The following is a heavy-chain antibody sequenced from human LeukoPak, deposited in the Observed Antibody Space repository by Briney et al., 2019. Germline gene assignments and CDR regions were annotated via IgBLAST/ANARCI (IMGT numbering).Heavy chain of an antibody. Sequence: SETLSLTCTVSGGSISSYYWSWIRQPPGKGLEWIGYIYYSGSTNYNPSLKSRVTISVDTSKNQFSLKLSSVTAADTAVHYCARVGPDSGYDPYYFDYWGQGTLVTVSS. D-gene: IGHD5-12*01. CDR2: IYYSGST. V-gene: IGHV4-59*01. CDR3: ARVGPDSGYDPYYFDY. J-gene: IGHJ4*02. CDR1: GGSISSYY.